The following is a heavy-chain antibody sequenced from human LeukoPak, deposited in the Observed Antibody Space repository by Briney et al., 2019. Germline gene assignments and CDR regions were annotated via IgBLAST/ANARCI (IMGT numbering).Heavy chain of an antibody. CDR2: IRYDGRNK. D-gene: IGHD6-13*01. V-gene: IGHV3-30*02. CDR1: GFIFSSYG. Sequence: PGGSLRLSCAASGFIFSSYGMHWVRQAPGKGLEWVAFIRYDGRNKYYADSVEGRFTISRDNSKSTLYLQMNSLRAEDTAVYYCAKDRYDSSSWPYYFDYWGQGTLVTVSS. CDR3: AKDRYDSSSWPYYFDY. J-gene: IGHJ4*02.